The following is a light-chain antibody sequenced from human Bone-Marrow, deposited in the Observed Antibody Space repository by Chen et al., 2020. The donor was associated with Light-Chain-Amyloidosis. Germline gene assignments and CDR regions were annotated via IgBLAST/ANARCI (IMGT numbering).Light chain of an antibody. V-gene: IGLV3-21*02. CDR1: NIGSTS. CDR2: DDS. J-gene: IGLJ3*02. Sequence: SYVLTQPSSVSVAPGQTATISCGGNNIGSTSVHWYQQTPGQAPLLVVYDDSHRPSGIPERLSGSNSGNTATLIISRVEAGDEADYYCQVWDRSSDRPVFGGGTKLTVL. CDR3: QVWDRSSDRPV.